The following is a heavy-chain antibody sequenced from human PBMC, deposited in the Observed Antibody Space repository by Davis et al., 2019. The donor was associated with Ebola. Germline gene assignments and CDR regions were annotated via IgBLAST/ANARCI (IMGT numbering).Heavy chain of an antibody. CDR2: IYYSGST. Sequence: PGGSLRLSCTVSGGSISSYYWSWIRQPPGKGLEWIGYIYYSGSTNYNPSLKSRVTISVDTSKNQFSLKLSSVTAADTAVYYCARVRESSSWYGSNNWFDPWGQGTLVTVSS. V-gene: IGHV4-59*08. CDR1: GGSISSYY. D-gene: IGHD6-13*01. CDR3: ARVRESSSWYGSNNWFDP. J-gene: IGHJ5*02.